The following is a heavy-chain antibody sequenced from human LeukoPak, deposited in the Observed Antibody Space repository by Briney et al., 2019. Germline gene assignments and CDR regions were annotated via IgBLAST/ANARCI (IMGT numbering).Heavy chain of an antibody. CDR1: GFTFSSYT. D-gene: IGHD2-2*01. J-gene: IGHJ4*02. CDR2: ISRGSSYI. Sequence: GGSLRLSCAVSGFTFSSYTMNWVRQAPGKGLEWVSSISRGSSYIYYADSMKGRFTISRDNAKNSLYLQMNSLRAEDTAVYYCARDLQTVPTHDLGYWGQGTLVTVSS. CDR3: ARDLQTVPTHDLGY. V-gene: IGHV3-21*06.